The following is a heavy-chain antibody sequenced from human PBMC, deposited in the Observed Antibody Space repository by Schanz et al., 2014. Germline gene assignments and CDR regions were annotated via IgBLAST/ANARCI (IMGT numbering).Heavy chain of an antibody. Sequence: QVQLVPSGSALTRPGASVKVSCKASGYNFTPYTMNWVRQAPGQGLEWMGWINTNTGNPTYAQGFTGRFVFSLDTSVSTAYLQISFLKADDTAVFFCARGEANWGQYWGQGTLVTVSS. J-gene: IGHJ4*02. D-gene: IGHD7-27*01. V-gene: IGHV7-4-1*02. CDR3: ARGEANWGQY. CDR1: GYNFTPYT. CDR2: INTNTGNP.